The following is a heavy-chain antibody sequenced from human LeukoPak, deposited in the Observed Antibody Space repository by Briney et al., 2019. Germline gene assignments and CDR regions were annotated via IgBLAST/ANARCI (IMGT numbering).Heavy chain of an antibody. D-gene: IGHD6-13*01. CDR2: ISGSGGST. Sequence: GGSLRLSCAASGFTFSSYAMNWVRQAPEKGQELVSGISGSGGSTYYADSVKGRFTISRDNSKNTLYLQMNSLRVEDRALYYCAKCEVAAADNPQAYWGQGTLVTVSS. CDR3: AKCEVAAADNPQAY. V-gene: IGHV3-23*01. CDR1: GFTFSSYA. J-gene: IGHJ4*02.